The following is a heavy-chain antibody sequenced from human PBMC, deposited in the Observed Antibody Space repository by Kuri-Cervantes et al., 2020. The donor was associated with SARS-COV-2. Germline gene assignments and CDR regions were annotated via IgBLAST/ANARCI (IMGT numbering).Heavy chain of an antibody. J-gene: IGHJ4*02. CDR2: VYYSGNT. CDR3: VRLGDHYFDS. V-gene: IGHV4-59*01. D-gene: IGHD2-21*02. Sequence: GSLRLSCSVSGGSMGNYYWSWIRQPPGKGLEWMGYVYYSGNTNYNPSLRSRLTVPVDTSRNQFSLKLTSVTAADTAVYYCVRLGDHYFDSWGQGTLVTVSS. CDR1: GGSMGNYY.